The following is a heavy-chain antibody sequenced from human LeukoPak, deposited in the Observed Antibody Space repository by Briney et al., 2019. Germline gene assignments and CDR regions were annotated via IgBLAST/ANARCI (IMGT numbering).Heavy chain of an antibody. J-gene: IGHJ3*02. Sequence: PSETLSLTCTVSGDSISDSNYFWGWIRQPPGKGLEWIGNIYYSGSISYNPSLKSRVTISVDTSKNQFSLKLSSVTAADTAVYYCASGGYYYDSSGYSRNDAFDIWGQGTMVTVSS. D-gene: IGHD3-22*01. CDR2: IYYSGSI. CDR3: ASGGYYYDSSGYSRNDAFDI. V-gene: IGHV4-39*07. CDR1: GDSISDSNYF.